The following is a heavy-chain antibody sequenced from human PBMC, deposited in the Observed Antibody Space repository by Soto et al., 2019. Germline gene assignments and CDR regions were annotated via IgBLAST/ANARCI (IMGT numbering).Heavy chain of an antibody. CDR3: AEALCSGGSCSFDP. CDR2: MYHSGST. Sequence: QVQLQESGPGLVKPSGTLSLTCAVSSGSISSSNWWSWVRQPPGKGLEWIGEMYHSGSTNYNPSLKSRVTISVDKSKNQFSLKLSSVTAADTAVYYCAEALCSGGSCSFDPWGQGTLVTVSS. CDR1: SGSISSSNW. V-gene: IGHV4-4*02. D-gene: IGHD2-15*01. J-gene: IGHJ5*02.